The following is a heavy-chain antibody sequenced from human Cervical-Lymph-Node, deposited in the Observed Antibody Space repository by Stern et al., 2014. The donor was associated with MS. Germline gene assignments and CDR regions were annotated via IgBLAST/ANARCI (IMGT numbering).Heavy chain of an antibody. CDR1: GYIFTGYY. D-gene: IGHD3-3*01. J-gene: IGHJ6*02. CDR3: ARDQRGITIFGVVTDYYYLGMDV. CDR2: INPKTGGT. Sequence: QVQLVQSGAEVNKPGASVKVSCKTSGYIFTGYYIHWVRQAPGQGLEWMAWINPKTGGTKYAQKFQGRVTMSRDASISTAYVELSSMTSGDTAVYYCARDQRGITIFGVVTDYYYLGMDVWGQGTTVTVSS. V-gene: IGHV1-2*02.